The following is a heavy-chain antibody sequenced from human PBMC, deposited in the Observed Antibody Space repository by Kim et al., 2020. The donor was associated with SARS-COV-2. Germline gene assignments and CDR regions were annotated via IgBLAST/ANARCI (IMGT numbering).Heavy chain of an antibody. J-gene: IGHJ4*02. D-gene: IGHD3-22*01. V-gene: IGHV1-3*01. CDR2: INAGNGNT. Sequence: ASVKVSCKASGYTFTSYAMHWVRQAPGQRLEWMGWINAGNGNTKYSQKFQGRVTITRDTSASTAYMELSSLRSEDTAVYYCAIAPLTYYYDSSGYYFWGQGTLVTVSS. CDR1: GYTFTSYA. CDR3: AIAPLTYYYDSSGYYF.